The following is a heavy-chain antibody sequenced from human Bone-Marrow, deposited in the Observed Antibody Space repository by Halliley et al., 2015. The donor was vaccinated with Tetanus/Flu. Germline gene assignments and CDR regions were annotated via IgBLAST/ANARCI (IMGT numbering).Heavy chain of an antibody. Sequence: TLSLTCNVSGGSLNGGTFYWTWIRQFPGKGLEWMGYIYHVESTSRNPSLKSQLTISLDPSKGQFSLKLTSMTAADTAVYYCARAHSTGRIIDYWGQGTLVTVSS. J-gene: IGHJ4*02. CDR1: GGSLNGGTFY. CDR2: IYHVEST. CDR3: ARAHSTGRIIDY. D-gene: IGHD3-22*01. V-gene: IGHV4-31*01.